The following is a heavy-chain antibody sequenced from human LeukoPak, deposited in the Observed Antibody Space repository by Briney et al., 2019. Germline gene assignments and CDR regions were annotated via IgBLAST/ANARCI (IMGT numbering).Heavy chain of an antibody. CDR2: VHYTDSP. Sequence: SETLFLTCAASGGSTTTHYWSWIRQPPGKGLEWIGYVHYTDSPNFNPSLKSRVTISLDTSKNQFSLKLTSVTAADAAVYYCARDRRRELVHAFDVWGRGTMVTVSS. J-gene: IGHJ3*01. CDR3: ARDRRRELVHAFDV. V-gene: IGHV4-59*11. D-gene: IGHD1-7*01. CDR1: GGSTTTHY.